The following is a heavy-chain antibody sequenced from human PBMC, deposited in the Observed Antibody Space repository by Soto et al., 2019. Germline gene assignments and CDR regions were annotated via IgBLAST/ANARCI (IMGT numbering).Heavy chain of an antibody. D-gene: IGHD3-22*01. V-gene: IGHV3-33*01. CDR3: ARDGGVYSSGYYQAYYFDY. J-gene: IGHJ4*02. Sequence: GGSLRLSCAASGFTFSSYGMHWVRQAPGKGLEWVAVIWYDGSNKYYADSVKGRFTISRDNSKNTLYLQMNSLRAEDTAVYYCARDGGVYSSGYYQAYYFDYWGQGTLVTVSS. CDR2: IWYDGSNK. CDR1: GFTFSSYG.